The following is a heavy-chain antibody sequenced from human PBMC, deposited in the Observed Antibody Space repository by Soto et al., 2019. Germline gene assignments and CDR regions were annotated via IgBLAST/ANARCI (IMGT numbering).Heavy chain of an antibody. J-gene: IGHJ4*02. D-gene: IGHD3-22*01. CDR3: AKDMTNTPEKTYYYDSSGHYPVDY. V-gene: IGHV3-23*01. CDR2: ISGSGGST. Sequence: GSLRLSGAASGFTFSSYAMGWVRQARVKGLEWGSAISGSGGSTYYADSMKGRFTISRDNSKNTLYLQMNSLRAEDTAVYYCAKDMTNTPEKTYYYDSSGHYPVDYWGQGTLVTVSS. CDR1: GFTFSSYA.